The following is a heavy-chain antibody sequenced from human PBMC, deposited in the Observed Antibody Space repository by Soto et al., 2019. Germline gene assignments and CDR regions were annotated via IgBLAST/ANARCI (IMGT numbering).Heavy chain of an antibody. CDR3: TTDYLLVAGNTPFFDY. CDR2: IKSKTDGGTT. CDR1: GFTFSNAW. J-gene: IGHJ4*02. D-gene: IGHD6-19*01. Sequence: GGSLRLSCAASGFTFSNAWMSWVRQAPGKGLEWVGRIKSKTDGGTTDYAAPVKGRFTISRDDSKNTLYLQMNSLKTEDTAVYYCTTDYLLVAGNTPFFDYWGQGTLVTVSS. V-gene: IGHV3-15*01.